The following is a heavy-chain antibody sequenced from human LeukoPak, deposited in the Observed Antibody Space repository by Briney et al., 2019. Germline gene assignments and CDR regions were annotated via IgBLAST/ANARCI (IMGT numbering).Heavy chain of an antibody. J-gene: IGHJ3*02. CDR1: GGSISSSNW. CDR2: IYHSGST. Sequence: PSGTLPLTCAVSGGSISSSNWWSWVRQPPGKGLEWIGEIYHSGSTNYNPSLKSRVTISVDKSKNQFSLKLSSVTAADTAVYYCARDTGSIAAAGSAFDIWGQGTMVIVSS. V-gene: IGHV4-4*02. CDR3: ARDTGSIAAAGSAFDI. D-gene: IGHD6-13*01.